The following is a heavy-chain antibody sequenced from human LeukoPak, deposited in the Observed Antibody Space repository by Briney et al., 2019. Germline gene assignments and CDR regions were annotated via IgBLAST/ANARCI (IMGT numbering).Heavy chain of an antibody. CDR2: IYYRGST. D-gene: IGHD3-3*01. CDR3: ARCGYYDFWSGYNPATFDY. V-gene: IGHV4-39*01. J-gene: IGHJ4*02. CDR1: SGSISSSSYY. Sequence: SESLSLTCTVSSGSISSSSYYWGWIRQPSGKGLEWIGSIYYRGSTYYKPSLKSRVTISVDTSKNQFSLKLSSVTAADTAVYYCARCGYYDFWSGYNPATFDYWGQGTLATVSS.